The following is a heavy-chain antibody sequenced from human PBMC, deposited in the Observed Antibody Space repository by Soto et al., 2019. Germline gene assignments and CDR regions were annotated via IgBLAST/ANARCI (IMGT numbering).Heavy chain of an antibody. Sequence: PSETLSLTCTVSGGSISSYYWSWIRQPPGKGLEWIGYIYYSGSTNYNPSLKSRVTISVDTSKNQFSLKLSSVTAADTAVYYCAKWALRTLHGFDPWGQGTLVTVSS. CDR3: AKWALRTLHGFDP. J-gene: IGHJ5*02. CDR1: GGSISSYY. V-gene: IGHV4-59*01. CDR2: IYYSGST. D-gene: IGHD1-26*01.